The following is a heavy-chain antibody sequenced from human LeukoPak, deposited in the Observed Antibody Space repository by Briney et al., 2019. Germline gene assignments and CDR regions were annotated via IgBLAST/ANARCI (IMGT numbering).Heavy chain of an antibody. Sequence: GGSLKLSCAASGLTFDDYAMPWVRQAPGKGLEWVSGISWNSGSIGYADSVKGRFTISRDNAKNSLYLQMNSLRAEDTALYYCAKAPRRGAFDIWGQGTMVTVSS. CDR1: GLTFDDYA. CDR3: AKAPRRGAFDI. V-gene: IGHV3-9*01. J-gene: IGHJ3*02. CDR2: ISWNSGSI.